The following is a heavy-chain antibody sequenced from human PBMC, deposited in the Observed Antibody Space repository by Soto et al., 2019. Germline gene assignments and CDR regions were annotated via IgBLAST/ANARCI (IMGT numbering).Heavy chain of an antibody. V-gene: IGHV4-34*01. CDR1: GQSFSGHS. D-gene: IGHD1-1*01. CDR2: INESGST. Sequence: QVQLQQWGAGLVKSSETLSLSCAVYGQSFSGHSWAWIRQPPGKGLEWIGEINESGSTYYNPSLKSRVTISTDTSKNQFSRKLSSVSAAATAAYFCARGSGIVALPGELEDVNYDYWGQGTLVNVSS. J-gene: IGHJ4*02. CDR3: ARGSGIVALPGELEDVNYDY.